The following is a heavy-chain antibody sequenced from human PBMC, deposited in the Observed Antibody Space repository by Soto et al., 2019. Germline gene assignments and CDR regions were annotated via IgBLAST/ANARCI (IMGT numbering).Heavy chain of an antibody. Sequence: GGSLRLSCAASGFTFSSYSMNWVRQAPGKGLEWVSSISSSSSYIYYADSVKGRFTISRDNAKNSLYLQMNSLRAEDTAVYYCARDPALEHLYSNYDVGYWGQGTLVTVSS. V-gene: IGHV3-21*01. CDR2: ISSSSSYI. CDR1: GFTFSSYS. CDR3: ARDPALEHLYSNYDVGY. J-gene: IGHJ4*02. D-gene: IGHD4-4*01.